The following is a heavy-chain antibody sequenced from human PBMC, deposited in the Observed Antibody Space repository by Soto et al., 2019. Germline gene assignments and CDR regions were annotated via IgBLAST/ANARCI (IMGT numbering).Heavy chain of an antibody. V-gene: IGHV5-10-1*01. CDR3: TRPLKGYCSGGSCYASGVMDV. CDR2: IDPSDSYT. Sequence: HGESLKISCTGSGYSFTIYWISWVRQMPGKGLDCLGRIDPSDSYTNYSPSFQGHVTISADKSISTADLQWSSLKASDTAMYYCTRPLKGYCSGGSCYASGVMDVWGQGTTVTDSS. J-gene: IGHJ6*02. D-gene: IGHD2-15*01. CDR1: GYSFTIYW.